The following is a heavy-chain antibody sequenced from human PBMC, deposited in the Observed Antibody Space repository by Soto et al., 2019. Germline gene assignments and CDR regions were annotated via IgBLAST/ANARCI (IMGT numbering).Heavy chain of an antibody. D-gene: IGHD3-22*01. Sequence: SETLSLTCTVSGGSISSCGYYWSWIRQHPGKGLEWIGYIYYSGSTYYNPSLKSRVTISVNTSKNQFSLKLSSVTAADTAVYYCARDVPDDYDSIGFYADNAFDIWGQGTMVTVSS. CDR1: GGSISSCGYY. CDR3: ARDVPDDYDSIGFYADNAFDI. J-gene: IGHJ3*02. V-gene: IGHV4-31*03. CDR2: IYYSGST.